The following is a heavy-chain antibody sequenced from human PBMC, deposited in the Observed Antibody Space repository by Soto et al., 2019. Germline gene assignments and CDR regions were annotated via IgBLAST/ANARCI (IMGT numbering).Heavy chain of an antibody. CDR1: GYTFTSYY. CDR3: ARSTVQDGFDI. Sequence: QVQLVQSGAEVKKPGASVKVSCKASGYTFTSYYIHWVRQAPGQGLEWMGIINPSGGSTSYAQKFKGRVTMTRDTSTSTEYMEVKSLKSEGTAVYYCARSTVQDGFDIWSQGKMVTVSS. CDR2: INPSGGST. J-gene: IGHJ3*02. V-gene: IGHV1-46*01. D-gene: IGHD1-1*01.